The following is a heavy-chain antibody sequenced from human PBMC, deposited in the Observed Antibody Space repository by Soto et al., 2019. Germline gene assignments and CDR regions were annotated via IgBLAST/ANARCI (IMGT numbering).Heavy chain of an antibody. CDR2: ISAYNGNT. CDR3: ARDRGIAVAALGVMSGYYYGMDV. J-gene: IGHJ6*02. Sequence: ASVKVSCKASGYTFTSYGISWVRQAPGQGLERKGWISAYNGNTNYAQKHQGRDTMTTDTSTSTAYMELRSLRSDDTAVYYCARDRGIAVAALGVMSGYYYGMDVWGQGTTVTVSS. V-gene: IGHV1-18*01. CDR1: GYTFTSYG. D-gene: IGHD6-19*01.